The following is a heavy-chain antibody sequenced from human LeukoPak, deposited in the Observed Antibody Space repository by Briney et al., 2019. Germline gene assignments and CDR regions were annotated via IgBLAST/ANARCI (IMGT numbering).Heavy chain of an antibody. CDR2: INTDSGGT. D-gene: IGHD3-10*01. CDR1: GYSFNTYY. CDR3: TRHVVTLVRGVTDRKEDWFDP. Sequence: ASVKVSCKASGYSFNTYYMNWVRQAPGQGLERLGWINTDSGGTNYAQKFLGRVTMTRDKANSTAYLELSELRSDDTAVYFCTRHVVTLVRGVTDRKEDWFDPWGQGTLVSVSS. V-gene: IGHV1-2*02. J-gene: IGHJ5*02.